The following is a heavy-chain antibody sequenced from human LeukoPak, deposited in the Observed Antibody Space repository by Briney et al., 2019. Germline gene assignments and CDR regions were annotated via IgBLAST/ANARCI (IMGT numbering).Heavy chain of an antibody. D-gene: IGHD2-15*01. Sequence: SETLSLTCTVSGGSISSGAYYWSWIRQPPGKGLEWIGYIYYSGSTHYNPSLKSRVTISVDTSKNKFSLKLSSVTAADTAVYYCARDGSRMDYGMDVWGQGTTVTVSS. V-gene: IGHV4-30-4*01. CDR1: GGSISSGAYY. J-gene: IGHJ6*02. CDR2: IYYSGST. CDR3: ARDGSRMDYGMDV.